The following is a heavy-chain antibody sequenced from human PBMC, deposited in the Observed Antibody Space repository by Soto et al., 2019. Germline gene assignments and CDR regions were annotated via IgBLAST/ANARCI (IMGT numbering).Heavy chain of an antibody. CDR2: FYYSGGT. CDR1: GGSISSSSYY. J-gene: IGHJ6*03. CDR3: ARISVASRYMDV. V-gene: IGHV4-39*01. Sequence: SETLSLTCTVSGGSISSSSYYWGWIRQSPGKGLEWIGSFYYSGGTYYSPSLKSRVTISGDTSKKQISLRLSSVTAADTAVYYCARISVASRYMDVWGKGSTVTVS. D-gene: IGHD5-12*01.